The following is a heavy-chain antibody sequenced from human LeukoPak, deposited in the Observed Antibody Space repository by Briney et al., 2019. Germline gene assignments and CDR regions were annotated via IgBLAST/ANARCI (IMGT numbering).Heavy chain of an antibody. Sequence: ASVKVSCKASGGTFSSYAISWVRQAPGQGLEWMGLINPSGGSTSYAQKFQGRVTMTRDTSTSTVYMELSSLRSEDTAVYYCARDGLYNWNDLYFDYWGQGTLVTVSS. CDR2: INPSGGST. V-gene: IGHV1-46*01. D-gene: IGHD1-20*01. CDR3: ARDGLYNWNDLYFDY. J-gene: IGHJ4*02. CDR1: GGTFSSYA.